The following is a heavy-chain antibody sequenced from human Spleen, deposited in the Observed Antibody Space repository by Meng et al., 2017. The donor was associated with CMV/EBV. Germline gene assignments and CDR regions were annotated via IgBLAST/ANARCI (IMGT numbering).Heavy chain of an antibody. CDR1: GYTFTGYY. Sequence: ASVKVSCKASGYTFTGYYMHWVRQATGQGLEWMGWINPNSGGTNYAQKCQGRVTMTRDTSISTAYMELSRLRSDDTAVYYCARESYCSSTSCYRQGNDYWGQGTLVTVSS. J-gene: IGHJ4*02. CDR2: INPNSGGT. V-gene: IGHV1-2*02. D-gene: IGHD2-2*01. CDR3: ARESYCSSTSCYRQGNDY.